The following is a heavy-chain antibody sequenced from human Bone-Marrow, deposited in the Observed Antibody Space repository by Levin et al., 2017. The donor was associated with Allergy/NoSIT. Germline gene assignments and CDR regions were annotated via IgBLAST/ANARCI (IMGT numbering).Heavy chain of an antibody. Sequence: SETLSLTCAVNGASFSGYFWTWIRQSPGKGLEWIGQINFNGITTYNPSLKSRVIISVDPTKKQFSLKLNSLTAADTAVYFCARGGEVPSQYFFDYWGQGTPVTVSA. CDR2: INFNGIT. J-gene: IGHJ4*02. V-gene: IGHV4-34*01. CDR3: ARGGEVPSQYFFDY. CDR1: GASFSGYF. D-gene: IGHD1-1*01.